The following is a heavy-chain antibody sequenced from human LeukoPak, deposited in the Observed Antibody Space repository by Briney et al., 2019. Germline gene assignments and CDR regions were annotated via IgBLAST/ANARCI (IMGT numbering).Heavy chain of an antibody. J-gene: IGHJ4*02. V-gene: IGHV3-48*04. CDR3: ARFGPFSSSWY. D-gene: IGHD6-13*01. Sequence: AGGSLRLSCAASGFTFSSYSMNWVRQAPGKGLELVSYISSSSSTIYYADSVKGRFTISRDNAKNSLYLQMNSLRAEDTAVYYCARFGPFSSSWYWGQGTLVTVSS. CDR2: ISSSSSTI. CDR1: GFTFSSYS.